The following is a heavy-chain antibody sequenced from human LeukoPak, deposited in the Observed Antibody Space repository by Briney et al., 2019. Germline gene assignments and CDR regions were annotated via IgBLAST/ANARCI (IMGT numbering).Heavy chain of an antibody. V-gene: IGHV1-2*02. CDR1: GYTFTGYY. CDR2: INPNSGGT. Sequence: GASVKVSCKASGYTFTGYYMHWVRQAPGQGLEWMGWINPNSGGTNYAQKFQGRVTMTRDTSISTAYMELSRLRSDDTAVYYCARGPYYGSGRRGYYFDYWGQGTLVTVSS. CDR3: ARGPYYGSGRRGYYFDY. J-gene: IGHJ4*02. D-gene: IGHD3-10*01.